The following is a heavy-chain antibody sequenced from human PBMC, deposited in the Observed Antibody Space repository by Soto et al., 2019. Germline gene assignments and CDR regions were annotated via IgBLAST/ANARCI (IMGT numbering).Heavy chain of an antibody. D-gene: IGHD3-10*01. CDR3: ANPSGYYFGLGSHDEASDM. CDR2: ISKDGSKK. CDR1: GFPFSSYG. V-gene: IGHV3-30*18. Sequence: HPGGSLRISCAASGFPFSSYGMHWVRQAPGKGLQWVAGISKDGSKKYYADSVKGRFTISRDNSKKTLFLQMNSLRAEDTAVYFCANPSGYYFGLGSHDEASDMWGQGTLVTVSS. J-gene: IGHJ3*02.